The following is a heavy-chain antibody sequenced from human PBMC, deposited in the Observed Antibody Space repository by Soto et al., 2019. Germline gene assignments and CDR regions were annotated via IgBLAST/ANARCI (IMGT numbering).Heavy chain of an antibody. V-gene: IGHV3-23*04. CDR2: ITDTGGDT. J-gene: IGHJ4*02. Sequence: EVQLVESGGGLVQPGGSLRLSCGASGFDFSVYAMNWVRQAPGEGLEWVSTITDTGGDTKYADSVRGRFTMSRDNSKKTLYLQMNSLRVEDSALYYCARGSTDSYPGSRIFDFWGRGTLVTVSS. CDR3: ARGSTDSYPGSRIFDF. CDR1: GFDFSVYA. D-gene: IGHD3-10*01.